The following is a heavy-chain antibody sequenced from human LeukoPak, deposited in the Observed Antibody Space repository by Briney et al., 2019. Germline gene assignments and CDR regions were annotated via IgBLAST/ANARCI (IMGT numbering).Heavy chain of an antibody. J-gene: IGHJ4*02. CDR1: GGSISSGGYY. CDR3: ARANGVWYYFDY. Sequence: KTSETLSLTCTVSGGSISSGGYYWSWIRQHPGKGLEWIGYIYYSGSTYYNPSLKSRVTISVDTSKNQFSLKLSSVTAADTALYYCARANGVWYYFDYWGQGTLVTVSS. V-gene: IGHV4-31*03. D-gene: IGHD7-27*01. CDR2: IYYSGST.